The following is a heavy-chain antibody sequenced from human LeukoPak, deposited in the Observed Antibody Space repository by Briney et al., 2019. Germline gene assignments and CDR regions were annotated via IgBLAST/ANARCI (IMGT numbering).Heavy chain of an antibody. Sequence: PGGSLRLSCAASGFTFSSYGMHWVRQAPGKGLEWVAVISYDGSNKYYADSVKGRFTISRDNSKNTLYLQMNSLRAEDTAVYYCAKILGYCSGGSCPHVYFDYWGQGTLVTVSS. V-gene: IGHV3-30*18. CDR1: GFTFSSYG. D-gene: IGHD2-15*01. CDR3: AKILGYCSGGSCPHVYFDY. CDR2: ISYDGSNK. J-gene: IGHJ4*02.